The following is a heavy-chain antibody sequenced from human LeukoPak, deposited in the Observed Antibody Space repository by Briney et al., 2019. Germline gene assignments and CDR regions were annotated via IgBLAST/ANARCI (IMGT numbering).Heavy chain of an antibody. Sequence: GASVKVSCKASGYIFTSYYMHWVRQAPGQRLEWMGWVNGDNGNTESSQKFQGRVTITWDTSATTAYMELSSLRSEDTAVYYCARGGPNRSGWTLDYWGQGTLVTVSS. D-gene: IGHD6-19*01. CDR2: VNGDNGNT. V-gene: IGHV1-3*01. CDR3: ARGGPNRSGWTLDY. CDR1: GYIFTSYY. J-gene: IGHJ4*02.